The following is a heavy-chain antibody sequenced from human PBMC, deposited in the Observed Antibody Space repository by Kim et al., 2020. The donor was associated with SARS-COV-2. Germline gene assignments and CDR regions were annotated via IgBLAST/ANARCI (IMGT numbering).Heavy chain of an antibody. Sequence: GGSLRLSCVASGFTVSTNYMSWVRQAPGKGLEWVSGISGGGSASYEADLEGGLPISRDNTNKTPDLQMKSLRAAETAVYYCARHGAQVRYHYDMDYWGQG. D-gene: IGHD1-1*01. J-gene: IGHJ6*02. V-gene: IGHV3-66*04. CDR3: ARHGAQVRYHYDMDY. CDR1: GFTVSTNY. CDR2: ISGGGSA.